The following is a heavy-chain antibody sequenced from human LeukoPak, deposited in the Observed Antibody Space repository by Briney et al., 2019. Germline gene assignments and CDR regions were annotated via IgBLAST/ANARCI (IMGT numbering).Heavy chain of an antibody. Sequence: ASVKVSCKASGYTFTYRYLHWVRQAPGQALEWMGWITPFNGNTNYAQKFQDRVTITRDRSMSTAYMELSSLRSEDTAMYYCASGSQPNAFDIWGQGTMVTVSS. V-gene: IGHV1-45*02. CDR1: GYTFTYRY. CDR2: ITPFNGNT. D-gene: IGHD2-2*01. CDR3: ASGSQPNAFDI. J-gene: IGHJ3*02.